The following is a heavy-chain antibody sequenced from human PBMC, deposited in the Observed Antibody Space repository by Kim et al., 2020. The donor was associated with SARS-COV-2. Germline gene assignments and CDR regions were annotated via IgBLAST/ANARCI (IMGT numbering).Heavy chain of an antibody. V-gene: IGHV3-23*01. J-gene: IGHJ6*02. CDR1: GFSFNNYN. Sequence: GGSLRLSCAASGFSFNNYNTDWVRQAPGKGLEWVSTIFASDGNSYYADSVRGRFTISRDNSNSMVYLQMKALRADDTAVYHCVRQGLDVWGQGATVSV. CDR2: IFASDGNS. CDR3: VRQGLDV.